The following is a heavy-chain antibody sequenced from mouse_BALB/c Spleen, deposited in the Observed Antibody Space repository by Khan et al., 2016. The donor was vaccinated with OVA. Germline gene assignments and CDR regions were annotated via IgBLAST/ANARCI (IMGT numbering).Heavy chain of an antibody. D-gene: IGHD1-1*01. V-gene: IGHV1-20*02. CDR1: GYSFTGYF. CDR2: INPHIGET. J-gene: IGHJ2*01. CDR3: TRIYRSDFDY. Sequence: VQLQQPGPELVRPGASVKISCKASGYSFTGYFMNWVMQSHGKSLEWIGRINPHIGETFYNQRFKDKATLTVDESSNTAQMELRSLASEDSAVYYCTRIYRSDFDYWGQGTTLTVSS.